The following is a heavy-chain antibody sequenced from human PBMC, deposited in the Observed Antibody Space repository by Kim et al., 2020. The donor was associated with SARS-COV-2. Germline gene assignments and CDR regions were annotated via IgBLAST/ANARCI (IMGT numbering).Heavy chain of an antibody. CDR3: ARHRSGYSYGYFVDY. D-gene: IGHD5-18*01. CDR2: IYYSGST. CDR1: GGSISSSSYY. Sequence: SETLSLTCTVSGGSISSSSYYWGWIRQPPGKGLEWIGSIYYSGSTYYNPSLKSRVTISVDTSKNQFSLKLSSVTAADTAVYYCARHRSGYSYGYFVDYWGQGTLVTVSS. V-gene: IGHV4-39*01. J-gene: IGHJ4*02.